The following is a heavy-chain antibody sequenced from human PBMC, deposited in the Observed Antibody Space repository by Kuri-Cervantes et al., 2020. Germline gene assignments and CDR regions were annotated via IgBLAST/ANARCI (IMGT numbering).Heavy chain of an antibody. Sequence: GGSLRLSCAASGLTFSSYNMSWVRQAPGKGLEWVSSISSSSTYIYYTDSVEGRFIILRDNSKNTLYLQMNGLKVEDAAVYYCATSSNGYSNYYHYMDVWGKGTTVTVSS. V-gene: IGHV3-21*04. J-gene: IGHJ6*03. CDR2: ISSSSTYI. D-gene: IGHD5-24*01. CDR1: GLTFSSYN. CDR3: ATSSNGYSNYYHYMDV.